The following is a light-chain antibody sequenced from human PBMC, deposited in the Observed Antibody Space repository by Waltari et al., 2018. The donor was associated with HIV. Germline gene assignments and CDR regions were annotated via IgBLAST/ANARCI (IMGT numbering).Light chain of an antibody. Sequence: DFVVTQSPASLAVSLGERATFNCKSSQIPLDASNNKNYLAWYQQKPGQPPKLLIYWASTRESGVPERFSGSESGTDFTLTITSVQAEDVAVYYCQQHYRVPWTFGQGTKVEIK. CDR3: QQHYRVPWT. CDR2: WAS. V-gene: IGKV4-1*01. CDR1: QIPLDASNNKNY. J-gene: IGKJ1*01.